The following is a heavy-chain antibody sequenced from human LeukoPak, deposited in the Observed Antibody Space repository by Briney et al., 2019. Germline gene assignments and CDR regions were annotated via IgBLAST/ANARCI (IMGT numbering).Heavy chain of an antibody. Sequence: SQTLSLTCTVSGGSISSGDYYWSWIRQPPGKGLEWIGYIYYSGSTYYNPSLKSRVTISVDTSKNQFSLKLSSVTAADTAVYYCARDNKLDGDSGYDIYYYYYGMDVWGQGTTVTVSS. V-gene: IGHV4-30-4*01. J-gene: IGHJ6*02. CDR1: GGSISSGDYY. CDR3: ARDNKLDGDSGYDIYYYYYGMDV. CDR2: IYYSGST. D-gene: IGHD5-12*01.